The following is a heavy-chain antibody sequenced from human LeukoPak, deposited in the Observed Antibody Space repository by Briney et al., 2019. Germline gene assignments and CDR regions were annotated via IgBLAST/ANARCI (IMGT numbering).Heavy chain of an antibody. CDR3: ARGGVPSSSSNYFDY. CDR1: GFTFSSYS. CDR2: ISSSSSYI. J-gene: IGHJ4*02. V-gene: IGHV3-21*01. D-gene: IGHD6-6*01. Sequence: GGSLRLSRAASGFTFSSYSMNWVLQAPGKGLEWVSYISSSSSYIYYADSVKGRSTISRDNAKNSLYLQMNSLRAEDTAVYYCARGGVPSSSSNYFDYWGQGTLVSVS.